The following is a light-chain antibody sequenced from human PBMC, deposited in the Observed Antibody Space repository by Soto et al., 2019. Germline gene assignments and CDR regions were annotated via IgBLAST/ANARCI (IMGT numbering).Light chain of an antibody. CDR3: QQRTDWPL. Sequence: EVVLTQSPVTLSLSPGERATLSCRASQSVSNYLAWYQHKPGQAPRLLIYDASNRATGIPARFSGSGSGTDFTLTIISLEPEDFAVYYCQQRTDWPLFGPGTKVDIK. CDR2: DAS. CDR1: QSVSNY. V-gene: IGKV3-11*01. J-gene: IGKJ3*01.